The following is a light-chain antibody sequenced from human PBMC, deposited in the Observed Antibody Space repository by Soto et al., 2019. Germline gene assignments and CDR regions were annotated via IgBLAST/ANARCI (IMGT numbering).Light chain of an antibody. V-gene: IGKV3-20*01. Sequence: EIVLTQSPGTLSLSPGERATLSCRASQSVSSSYLAWYQQKPGQAPRLLIYGASSRATGIPDRFSDSGSGTDFTLTISRLEREDFAVYYCQQYGSSPPRTFGQGTKLEIK. J-gene: IGKJ2*01. CDR3: QQYGSSPPRT. CDR1: QSVSSSY. CDR2: GAS.